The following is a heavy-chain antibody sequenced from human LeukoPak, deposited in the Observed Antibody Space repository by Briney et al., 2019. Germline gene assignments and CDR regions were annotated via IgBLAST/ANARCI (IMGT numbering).Heavy chain of an antibody. Sequence: ASVKVSCKASGYTFTSYDINWVRQATGQGLEWMGWMNPNSGNTGYAQKFQGRVTMTRNTSISTAYMELSSLRSEDTAVYYCARAHLYSVVAAVWGQGTLVTVSS. J-gene: IGHJ4*02. CDR3: ARAHLYSVVAAV. CDR2: MNPNSGNT. D-gene: IGHD2-15*01. V-gene: IGHV1-8*01. CDR1: GYTFTSYD.